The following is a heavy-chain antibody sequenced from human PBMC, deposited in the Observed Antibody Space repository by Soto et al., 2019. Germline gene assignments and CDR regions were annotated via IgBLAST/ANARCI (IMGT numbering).Heavy chain of an antibody. CDR3: ARTKSLTGYYFDY. V-gene: IGHV4-34*01. D-gene: IGHD3-9*01. J-gene: IGHJ4*02. CDR2: INHSGST. Sequence: PSETLSLTCAVYGGSFSGYYWSWIRQPPGKGLEWIGEINHSGSTNYNPSLKSRVTISVDTSKNQFSLKLSSVTAADTAVYYCARTKSLTGYYFDYWGQGTLVTVSS. CDR1: GGSFSGYY.